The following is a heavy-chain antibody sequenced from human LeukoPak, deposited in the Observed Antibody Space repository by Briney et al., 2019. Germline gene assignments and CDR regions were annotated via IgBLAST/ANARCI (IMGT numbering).Heavy chain of an antibody. J-gene: IGHJ3*02. D-gene: IGHD2-15*01. CDR3: ARKSLVVGTNAFDI. V-gene: IGHV3-7*01. CDR1: GFSLSAYW. Sequence: GGSLRLSCAASGFSLSAYWMTWVRQAPGKGLEWVANINRDGSQRNHVDSVKGRFTISRDNAKNSLYLQMNSLRPDDTAVYYCARKSLVVGTNAFDIWGQGTMVTVSS. CDR2: INRDGSQR.